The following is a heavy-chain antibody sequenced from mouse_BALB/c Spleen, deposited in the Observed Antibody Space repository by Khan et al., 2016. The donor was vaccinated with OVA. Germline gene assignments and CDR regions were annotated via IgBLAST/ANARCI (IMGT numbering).Heavy chain of an antibody. CDR3: LRSSYYYGSAYEGFDY. V-gene: IGHV1S136*01. D-gene: IGHD1-1*01. CDR2: ISPNSDGT. J-gene: IGHJ3*01. CDR1: GYTFTSYV. Sequence: EVQLQQSGPELVKPGASVKMSCKASGYTFTSYVMHWVKQKPGQGLEWIGYISPNSDGTNYNEKFRGKATLTSDKSSSTAYMALSSLTSEDSAVYDCLRSSYYYGSAYEGFDYWGQGTLVTVSA.